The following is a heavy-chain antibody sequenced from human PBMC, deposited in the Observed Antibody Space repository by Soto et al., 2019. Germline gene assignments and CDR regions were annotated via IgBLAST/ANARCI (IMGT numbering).Heavy chain of an antibody. D-gene: IGHD6-19*01. V-gene: IGHV4-34*01. CDR2: INHSGST. J-gene: IGHJ5*02. Sequence: SATLSITCAVYGGSFSGYYWSWIRQPPGKGLEWIGEINHSGSTNYNPSLKSRVTISVDTSKNQFSLKLSSVTAADTAVYYCARYSSGWYGWFDPWGQGTLVTVSS. CDR1: GGSFSGYY. CDR3: ARYSSGWYGWFDP.